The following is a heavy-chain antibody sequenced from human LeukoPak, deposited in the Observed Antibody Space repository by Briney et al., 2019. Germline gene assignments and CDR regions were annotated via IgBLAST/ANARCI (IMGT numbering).Heavy chain of an antibody. D-gene: IGHD2-15*01. Sequence: PGGSLRLSCAASGFTFSSYAMNWVRQAPGKGLEWVSAICGDDDSTYYADSVKGRFTISRDNSKNTLYLQMNSLRVEDTAVYYCAKHGSYTCYSGADYWGQGTLVTVSS. V-gene: IGHV3-23*01. J-gene: IGHJ4*02. CDR3: AKHGSYTCYSGADY. CDR1: GFTFSSYA. CDR2: ICGDDDST.